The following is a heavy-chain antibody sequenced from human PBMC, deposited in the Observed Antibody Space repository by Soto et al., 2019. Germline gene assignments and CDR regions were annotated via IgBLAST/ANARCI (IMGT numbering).Heavy chain of an antibody. V-gene: IGHV1-2*02. CDR2: IGPESGAT. CDR1: GYTFTGHY. D-gene: IGHD5-12*01. CDR3: GRGRSGQIVVFY. J-gene: IGHJ4*02. Sequence: ASVKVSCKASGYTFTGHYIHWVRQAPEQGPEWMGEIGPESGATRYAQKFQGRVTMTRDMSITTVYMELNNLGPDDTAVYYCGRGRSGQIVVFYWGQGTPVTVSS.